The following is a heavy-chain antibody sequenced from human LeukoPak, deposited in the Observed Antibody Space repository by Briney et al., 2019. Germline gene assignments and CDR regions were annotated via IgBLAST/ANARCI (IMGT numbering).Heavy chain of an antibody. CDR2: IYYSGST. CDR1: GGSISSYY. J-gene: IGHJ4*02. V-gene: IGHV4-59*08. Sequence: PSETLSLTCTVSGGSISSYYWSWIRQPPGKGLEWIGYIYYSGSTNYNPSLKSRVTISVDTSKNQFSLKLSSVTAADTAVYYCARRGPDCSSTSCSYYFDYWGQGTLVTVSS. D-gene: IGHD2-2*01. CDR3: ARRGPDCSSTSCSYYFDY.